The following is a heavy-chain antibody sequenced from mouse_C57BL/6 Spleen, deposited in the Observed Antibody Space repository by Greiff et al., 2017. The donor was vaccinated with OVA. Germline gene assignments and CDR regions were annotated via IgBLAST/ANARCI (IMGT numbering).Heavy chain of an antibody. Sequence: QVQLQQPGAELVKPGASVKLSCKASGYTFTSYWMHWVKQRPGQGLEWIGMIHPNSGSTNYNEKFKSKATLTVDKSSSTAYMQLSSLTSEDSAVYYCARSGQLGNYFDYWGQGTTLTVSS. CDR3: ARSGQLGNYFDY. V-gene: IGHV1-64*01. D-gene: IGHD4-1*02. CDR2: IHPNSGST. CDR1: GYTFTSYW. J-gene: IGHJ2*01.